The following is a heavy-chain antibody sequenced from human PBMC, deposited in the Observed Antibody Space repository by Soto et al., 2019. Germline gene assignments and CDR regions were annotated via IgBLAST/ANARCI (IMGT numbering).Heavy chain of an antibody. V-gene: IGHV3-30*18. D-gene: IGHD6-13*01. Sequence: GGSMRLSCAASGFTFSSYGMHWVRQDPGKGLEWVAVISYDGSNKYYAGSVKGRFTISRDNSKNTLYLQMNSLRAEDTDVYYCAKDSKAAAGIFDYWGQGTLVTVSS. J-gene: IGHJ4*02. CDR1: GFTFSSYG. CDR3: AKDSKAAAGIFDY. CDR2: ISYDGSNK.